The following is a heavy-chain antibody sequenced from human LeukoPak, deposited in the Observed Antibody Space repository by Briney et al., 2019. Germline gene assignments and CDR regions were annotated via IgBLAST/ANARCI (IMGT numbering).Heavy chain of an antibody. CDR1: GFTFSSYA. CDR3: ARASGRWFDP. V-gene: IGHV3-23*01. CDR2: ISGSGGST. D-gene: IGHD3-10*01. Sequence: PGGSLRLSCAASGFTFSSYAMSWVRQAPGKGLEWASAISGSGGSTYYADSVKGRFTISRDNSKNTLYLQMNSLRAEDTAVYYCARASGRWFDPWGQGTLVTVSS. J-gene: IGHJ5*02.